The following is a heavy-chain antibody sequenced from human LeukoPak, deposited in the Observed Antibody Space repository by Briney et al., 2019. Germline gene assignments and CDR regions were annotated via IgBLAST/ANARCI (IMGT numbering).Heavy chain of an antibody. CDR2: ISYDGSNK. CDR1: GFTFSSYG. J-gene: IGHJ4*02. V-gene: IGHV3-30*18. D-gene: IGHD6-6*01. CDR3: AKDRQDEYSSSWFDY. Sequence: GGSLRLSCAASGFTFSSYGMHWVRQAPGKGLEWVAVISYDGSNKYYADSVKGRFTISRDNSKNTLYLQMNSLRAEDTAVYYCAKDRQDEYSSSWFDYWGQGTLVTVSS.